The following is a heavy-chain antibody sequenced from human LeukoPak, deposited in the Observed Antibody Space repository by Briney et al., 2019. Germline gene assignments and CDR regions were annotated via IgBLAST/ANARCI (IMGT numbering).Heavy chain of an antibody. V-gene: IGHV3-15*01. Sequence: GGSLRLSCAVFGSGFPFSNAWLSWVRRAPGKGLEWVGRIKGKIDGGTTDYAAPVKGRFTISRDDSKNTLYLQMNGLKTEDTAVYYCTTEPLPDPNYGPTQIDYWGQGTLVTVSS. D-gene: IGHD4-17*01. CDR1: GFPFSNAW. CDR2: IKGKIDGGTT. CDR3: TTEPLPDPNYGPTQIDY. J-gene: IGHJ4*02.